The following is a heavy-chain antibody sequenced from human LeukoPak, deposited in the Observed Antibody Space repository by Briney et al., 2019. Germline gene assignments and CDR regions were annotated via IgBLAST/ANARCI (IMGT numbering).Heavy chain of an antibody. Sequence: PSETLSLTCAVSGYSISSGYYWGWIRQPPGKGLEWIGSIYHSGSTYYNPSLKSRVTISVDTSKNQFSLKLSSVTAADTAVYYCARHVEGRITIFDNRFDPWGQGTLVTVSS. CDR1: GYSISSGYY. CDR2: IYHSGST. D-gene: IGHD3-3*01. CDR3: ARHVEGRITIFDNRFDP. J-gene: IGHJ5*02. V-gene: IGHV4-38-2*01.